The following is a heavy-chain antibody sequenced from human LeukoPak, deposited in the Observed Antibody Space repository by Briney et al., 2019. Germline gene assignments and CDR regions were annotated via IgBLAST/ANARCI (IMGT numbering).Heavy chain of an antibody. Sequence: GESLKISCKGSGYSFTTNWIGWVRQMPGKGLEWMGIIYPSDSDTRYSPSFQGQVTISADKSISTAYLQWSSLKASDTAMYYCARRWQGRGENFDYWGQGTLVTVSS. V-gene: IGHV5-51*01. CDR1: GYSFTTNW. J-gene: IGHJ4*02. CDR3: ARRWQGRGENFDY. D-gene: IGHD4-17*01. CDR2: IYPSDSDT.